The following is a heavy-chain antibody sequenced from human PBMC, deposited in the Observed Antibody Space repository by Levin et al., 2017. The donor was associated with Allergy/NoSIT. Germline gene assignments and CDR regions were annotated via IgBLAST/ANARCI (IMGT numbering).Heavy chain of an antibody. CDR1: GGSISSSSYY. D-gene: IGHD3-22*01. CDR2: IYYSGST. CDR3: ARALNDYYDSSGYFDY. Sequence: GSLRLSCTVSGGSISSSSYYWGWIRQPPGKGLEWIGSIYYSGSTYYNPSLKSRVTISVDTSKNQFSLKLSSVTAADTAVYYCARALNDYYDSSGYFDYWGQGTLVTVSS. J-gene: IGHJ4*02. V-gene: IGHV4-39*01.